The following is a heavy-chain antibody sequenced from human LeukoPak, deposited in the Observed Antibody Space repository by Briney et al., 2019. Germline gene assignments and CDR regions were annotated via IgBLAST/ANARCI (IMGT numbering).Heavy chain of an antibody. Sequence: GGSLRLSCAASGFTFSSYSMNWVRQAPGKGLEWVSAISGSGGSTYYADSVKGRFTISRDNSKNTLYLQMNSLRVEDTAVYYCARGDDFSGDHWGQGTLVTVSS. CDR1: GFTFSSYS. V-gene: IGHV3-23*01. CDR2: ISGSGGST. CDR3: ARGDDFSGDH. J-gene: IGHJ4*02. D-gene: IGHD3-16*01.